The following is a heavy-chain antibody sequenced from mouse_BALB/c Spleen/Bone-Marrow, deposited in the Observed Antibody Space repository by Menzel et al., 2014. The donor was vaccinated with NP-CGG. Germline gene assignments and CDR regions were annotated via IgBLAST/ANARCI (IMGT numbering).Heavy chain of an antibody. CDR1: GYSFTGYY. Sequence: LVKTGASVKISCKASGYSFTGYYIHWVKQSHGKSLEWIGYISCYNGATSYNQKFKGKATFTVDTSSSTAYVQFNSLTSEDSAVYYCASPIYYDSWFAYWGQGILVTVSA. CDR2: ISCYNGAT. V-gene: IGHV1S34*01. J-gene: IGHJ3*01. D-gene: IGHD2-4*01. CDR3: ASPIYYDSWFAY.